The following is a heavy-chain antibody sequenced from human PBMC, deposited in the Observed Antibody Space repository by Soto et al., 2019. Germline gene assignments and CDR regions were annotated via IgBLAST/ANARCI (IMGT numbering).Heavy chain of an antibody. CDR3: ARVPSSSYHYFDY. Sequence: EVQLVESGGGLVQPGGSLRLSCAASGFTVSSYYMSWVRQAPGKGLEWVSVIYSAGSADFADSVKGRFTISRDNSKNTLYLQMSRLRADDTAVYYCARVPSSSYHYFDYWGQGTLVTVSS. D-gene: IGHD6-13*01. CDR2: IYSAGSA. V-gene: IGHV3-66*01. J-gene: IGHJ4*02. CDR1: GFTVSSYY.